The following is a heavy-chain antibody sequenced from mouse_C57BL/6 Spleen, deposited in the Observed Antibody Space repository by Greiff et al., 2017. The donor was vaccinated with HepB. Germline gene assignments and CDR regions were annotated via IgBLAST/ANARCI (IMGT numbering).Heavy chain of an antibody. CDR1: GYTFTSYW. D-gene: IGHD3-3*01. CDR2: IHPNSGST. CDR3: ARRRAPGYYVDY. Sequence: VQLQQPGAELVKPGASVKLSCKASGYTFTSYWMHWVKQRPGQGLEWIGMIHPNSGSTNYNEKFKSKATLTVDKSSSTAYMQLSSLTSEDSAVYYCARRRAPGYYVDYWGQGTTRTGSS. J-gene: IGHJ2*01. V-gene: IGHV1-64*01.